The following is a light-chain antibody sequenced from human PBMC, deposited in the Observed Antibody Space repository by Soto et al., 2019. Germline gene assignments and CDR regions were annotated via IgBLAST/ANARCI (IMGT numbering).Light chain of an antibody. CDR3: QQYGSSGS. J-gene: IGKJ1*01. CDR1: QSVSNNY. V-gene: IGKV3-20*01. CDR2: GAS. Sequence: EILFTQSPGTLSLSPGERATLSRRASQSVSNNYLAWYQQKPGKAPRLLIYGASNRATGIPDRLSVGGSGTDFTIAISRLEPEDSAVYDCQQYGSSGSFGQGIKV.